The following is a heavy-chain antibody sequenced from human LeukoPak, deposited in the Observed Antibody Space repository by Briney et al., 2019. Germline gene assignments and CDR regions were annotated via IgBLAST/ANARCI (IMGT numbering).Heavy chain of an antibody. CDR2: ISSSSSTV. Sequence: PGGSLRLSCAASGFTFSSYSMNWVRQAPGKGLEWVSYISSSSSTVYYGDSVKGRSTISRDNAKNSLYLQINSLRAEDTAVYYWGRVGGAILLVGEDGMDVWGQGTTVTVSS. CDR3: GRVGGAILLVGEDGMDV. J-gene: IGHJ6*02. V-gene: IGHV3-48*04. CDR1: GFTFSSYS. D-gene: IGHD2-15*01.